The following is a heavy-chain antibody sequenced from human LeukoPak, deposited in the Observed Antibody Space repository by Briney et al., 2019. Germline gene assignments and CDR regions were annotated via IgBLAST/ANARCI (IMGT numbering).Heavy chain of an antibody. J-gene: IGHJ4*02. CDR2: INHSGST. V-gene: IGHV4-34*01. CDR3: AIWDGYNLGY. D-gene: IGHD5-24*01. Sequence: SETLSLTCAVYGGSFSGYYWSWIRQPPGKGLEWIGEINHSGSTNYNPSLKSRVTISVDPSKNQFSLKLSSVTAADTAVYYCAIWDGYNLGYWGQGTLVTVSS. CDR1: GGSFSGYY.